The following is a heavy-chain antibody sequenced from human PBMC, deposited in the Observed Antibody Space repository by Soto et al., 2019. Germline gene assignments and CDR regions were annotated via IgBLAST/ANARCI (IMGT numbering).Heavy chain of an antibody. CDR1: GFTFGDYA. D-gene: IGHD3-10*01. CDR2: IRSKAYGGTT. CDR3: TRDFTYGSLYYYYSMDV. V-gene: IGHV3-49*03. J-gene: IGHJ6*02. Sequence: PGGSLRLSCTASGFTFGDYAMSWFRQAPGKGLEWVGFIRSKAYGGTTEYAASVKGRFTISRDDSKSIAYLQMNSLKTEDTAVYYCTRDFTYGSLYYYYSMDVWGQGTLVTVSS.